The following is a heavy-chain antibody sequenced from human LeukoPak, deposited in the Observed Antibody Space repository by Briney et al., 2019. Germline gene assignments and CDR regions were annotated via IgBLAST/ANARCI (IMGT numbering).Heavy chain of an antibody. CDR3: ASTLSLERGYSYVVRGGVAFDI. Sequence: PSGGSLRLSCAASGFTFSNSPMNWVRQAPGRGLEWISYISRSANGINYADSVQGRFIISRDNAKNSLYLQMNSLRAEDTAVYYCASTLSLERGYSYVVRGGVAFDIWGQGTMVTVSS. V-gene: IGHV3-48*01. J-gene: IGHJ3*02. CDR1: GFTFSNSP. CDR2: ISRSANGI. D-gene: IGHD5-18*01.